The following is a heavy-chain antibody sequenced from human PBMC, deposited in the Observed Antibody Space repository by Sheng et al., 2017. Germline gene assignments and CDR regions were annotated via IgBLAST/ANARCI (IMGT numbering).Heavy chain of an antibody. CDR2: IYYSGST. J-gene: IGHJ5*02. CDR1: GGSISSYY. D-gene: IGHD4-17*01. Sequence: QVQLQESGPGLVKHSETLSLTCTVSGGSISSYYWSWIRQPPGKGLEWIGYIYYSGSTNYNPSLKSRVTISVDTSKNQFSLKLSSVTAADTAVYYCASSPTTAMFDPWGQGTLVTVSS. CDR3: ASSPTTAMFDP. V-gene: IGHV4-59*01.